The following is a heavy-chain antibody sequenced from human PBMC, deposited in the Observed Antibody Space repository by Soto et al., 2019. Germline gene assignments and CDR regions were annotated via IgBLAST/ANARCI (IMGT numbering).Heavy chain of an antibody. CDR2: ISSNGGTT. V-gene: IGHV3-64*01. D-gene: IGHD5-18*01. Sequence: GGSLRLSCAASGFPFSTYAMQWVRQAPGKGLEFVSSISSNGGTTNYAYSVKGRFTISRDNSRDTLYLQMGSLRPEDMAVYYCARDGRAMNDYWGQGTLVTVSS. CDR3: ARDGRAMNDY. J-gene: IGHJ4*02. CDR1: GFPFSTYA.